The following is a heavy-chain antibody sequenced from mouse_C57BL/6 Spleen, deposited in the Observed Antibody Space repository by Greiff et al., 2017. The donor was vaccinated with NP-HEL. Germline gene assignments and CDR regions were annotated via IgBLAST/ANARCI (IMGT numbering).Heavy chain of an antibody. CDR2: ISDGGSYT. V-gene: IGHV5-4*01. CDR1: GFTFSSYA. Sequence: EVQLVESGGGLVKPGGSLKLSCAASGFTFSSYAMSWVRQTPEKRLEWVATISDGGSYTYYPDNVKGRFTISRDNAKNNLYLQMSHLKSEDTAMYYCARDYWFAYWGQGTLVTVSA. CDR3: ARDYWFAY. J-gene: IGHJ3*01.